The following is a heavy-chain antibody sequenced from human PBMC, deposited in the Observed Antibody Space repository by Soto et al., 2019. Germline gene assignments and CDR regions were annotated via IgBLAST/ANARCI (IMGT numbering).Heavy chain of an antibody. V-gene: IGHV2-5*01. CDR3: AHTWGWTFDY. CDR1: GFSLRTTGVG. D-gene: IGHD3-16*01. CDR2: LYWHDDK. J-gene: IGHJ4*02. Sequence: QITLKESGPTLVEPTQTLTLTCTYSGFSLRTTGVGVGWIRQPPGKALEWLGILYWHDDKSYSPSLKNRFTLHSDSSKRQGVLRLTNMDPVYTATYYCAHTWGWTFDYWGQGTLVSVSS.